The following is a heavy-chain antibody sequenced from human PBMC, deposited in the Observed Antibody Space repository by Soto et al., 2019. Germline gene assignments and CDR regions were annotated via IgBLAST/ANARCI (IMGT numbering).Heavy chain of an antibody. V-gene: IGHV3-23*01. Sequence: EVQLLESGGGLVQPGGSLRLSCAASGFTFSSYPMSWVRQAPGKGLEWFSGIDGSGDSTYYADSVTGRFTISRDSSKTTLYLQMNSLRAEDTAVYYCAKLTWHHPSGGDSWGQGTLVTVSA. CDR1: GFTFSSYP. D-gene: IGHD1-26*01. CDR3: AKLTWHHPSGGDS. CDR2: IDGSGDST. J-gene: IGHJ4*02.